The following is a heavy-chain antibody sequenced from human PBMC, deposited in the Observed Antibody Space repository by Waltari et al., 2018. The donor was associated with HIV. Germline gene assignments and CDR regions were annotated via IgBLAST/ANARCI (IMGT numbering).Heavy chain of an antibody. V-gene: IGHV3-53*01. CDR3: ARDLGSSSWYNYYYGMDV. D-gene: IGHD6-13*01. CDR2: IYSGGNT. J-gene: IGHJ6*02. Sequence: EVQLVQSGGRLLQPGGSLRLACAASGFTVRSHYMSWVRQAPGKGLGWVSVIYSGGNTYYAGSVKGGFTISRDNSKNTLYLQWNSLRAEDSAVYYCARDLGSSSWYNYYYGMDVWGQGTTVTVSS. CDR1: GFTVRSHY.